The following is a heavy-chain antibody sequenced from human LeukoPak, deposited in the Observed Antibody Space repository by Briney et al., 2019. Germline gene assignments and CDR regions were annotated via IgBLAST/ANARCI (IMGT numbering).Heavy chain of an antibody. CDR3: ARDGRQQLVYYYGMDV. J-gene: IGHJ6*02. CDR2: ISPHNGNA. CDR1: GYNFFTYG. D-gene: IGHD6-13*01. Sequence: ASVKVSCKASGYNFFTYGITWVRQAPGQGLEWMGWISPHNGNANYAQKLQGRVTMTTDTSTSTAYMELRSLRSDDTAVYYCARDGRQQLVYYYGMDVWGQGTTVTVSS. V-gene: IGHV1-18*01.